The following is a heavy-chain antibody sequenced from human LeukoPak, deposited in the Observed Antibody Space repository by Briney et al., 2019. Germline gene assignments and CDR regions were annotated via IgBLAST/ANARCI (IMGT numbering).Heavy chain of an antibody. CDR1: GFIFSNYG. CDR3: AKASGWSGPLSDY. J-gene: IGHJ4*02. CDR2: IRNDGSSE. D-gene: IGHD3-3*01. Sequence: GGSLRLSCAASGFIFSNYGMHWVRQAPGKGLEWVAFIRNDGSSEYYADPVKGRFTISRDNSKNTLYLQMNSLRAEDTAVYYCAKASGWSGPLSDYWGQGTLVTVSS. V-gene: IGHV3-30*02.